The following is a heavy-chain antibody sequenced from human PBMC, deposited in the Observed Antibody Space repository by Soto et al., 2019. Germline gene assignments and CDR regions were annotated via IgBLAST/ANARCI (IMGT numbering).Heavy chain of an antibody. D-gene: IGHD6-13*01. Sequence: GGSLRLSCAASGFTFSSYAMSWVRQAPGKGLEWVAAISYNGSSAYYADSVKGRFTISRDNSKNTLYLQMNSLTTEDTAVYYYVKDLSSWYPEHFDYWGQGTLVTVSS. CDR3: VKDLSSWYPEHFDY. CDR2: ISYNGSSA. J-gene: IGHJ4*02. V-gene: IGHV3-23*01. CDR1: GFTFSSYA.